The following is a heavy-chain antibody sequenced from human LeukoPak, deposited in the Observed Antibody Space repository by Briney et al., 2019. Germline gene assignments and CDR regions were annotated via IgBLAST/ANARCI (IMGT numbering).Heavy chain of an antibody. V-gene: IGHV3-23*01. D-gene: IGHD3-10*01. CDR3: AKGSSGNYYH. CDR2: VSDSGGTT. J-gene: IGHJ1*01. Sequence: GGSLRLSCVASGFTFSSDTMTWVRQAPGKALEWVSSVSDSGGTTSYADSVKGRFTISRDNSKNTLYLQMNSLRVGDTATYYCAKGSSGNYYHWGQGTLVTVSS. CDR1: GFTFSSDT.